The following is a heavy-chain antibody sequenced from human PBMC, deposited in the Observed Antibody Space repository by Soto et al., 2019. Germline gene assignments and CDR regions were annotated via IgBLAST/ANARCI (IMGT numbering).Heavy chain of an antibody. Sequence: PGGSLRLSCAASGFTFDDYTMHWVRQAPGKGLEWVSLISWDGGSTYYADSVKGRFTISRDNSKNSLYLQMNSLRTEDTALYYCAKDTSGEKAFDIWGQGTMVTVSS. CDR2: ISWDGGST. CDR3: AKDTSGEKAFDI. V-gene: IGHV3-43*01. J-gene: IGHJ3*02. CDR1: GFTFDDYT.